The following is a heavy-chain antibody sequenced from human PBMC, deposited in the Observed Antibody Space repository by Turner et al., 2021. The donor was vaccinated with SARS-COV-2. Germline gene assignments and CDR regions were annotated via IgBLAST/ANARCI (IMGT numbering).Heavy chain of an antibody. V-gene: IGHV4-39*01. Sequence: QLQLQDSGPGLVKPSETLSLTCTVSGGSLSSRSYFWGWIRQPPGKGPEWIGSIYYSGSTYHNSSLKSRVTITVDKSKNQFSLKLSSVTAADTAVYYCARNSPKWYYYDSSGYYDYWGQGTLVTVSS. J-gene: IGHJ4*02. D-gene: IGHD3-22*01. CDR2: IYYSGST. CDR3: ARNSPKWYYYDSSGYYDY. CDR1: GGSLSSRSYF.